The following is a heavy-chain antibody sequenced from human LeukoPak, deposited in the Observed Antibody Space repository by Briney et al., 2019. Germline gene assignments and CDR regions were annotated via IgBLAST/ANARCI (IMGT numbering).Heavy chain of an antibody. J-gene: IGHJ4*02. D-gene: IGHD3-10*01. CDR2: IYYSGST. CDR3: ARGLLAGYYGSGSYYLTS. Sequence: SQTLSLTCTVSGGSISSGDYYWSWIRQPPGKGLEWIGYIYYSGSTYYNPSLKSRVTISVDTSKNQFSLKLSSVTAADTAVYYCARGLLAGYYGSGSYYLTSWGQGTLVTVSS. CDR1: GGSISSGDYY. V-gene: IGHV4-30-4*01.